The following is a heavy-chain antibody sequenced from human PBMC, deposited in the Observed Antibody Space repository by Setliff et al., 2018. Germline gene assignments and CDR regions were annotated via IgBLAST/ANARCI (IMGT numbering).Heavy chain of an antibody. CDR1: GFRFDDYG. D-gene: IGHD1-1*01. CDR3: AKDYLSRWWNEPPLYFDD. V-gene: IGHV3-20*04. CDR2: ISWNGGDI. Sequence: LRLSCAASGFRFDDYGMNWVRLVPGKGLEWISGISWNGGDISYADSVRGRFTVSRDNANNSLHLQINSLRVEDAAFYYCAKDYLSRWWNEPPLYFDDWGPGVLVTVSS. J-gene: IGHJ4*01.